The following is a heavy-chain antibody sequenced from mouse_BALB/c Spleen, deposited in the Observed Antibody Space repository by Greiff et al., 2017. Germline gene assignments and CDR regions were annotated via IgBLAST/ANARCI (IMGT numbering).Heavy chain of an antibody. V-gene: IGHV1-7*01. CDR3: ARRGPGGDYFDY. J-gene: IGHJ2*01. Sequence: VQLQQSGAELAKPGASVKMSCKASGYTFTSYWMHWVKQRPGQGLEWIGYINPSTGYTEYNQKFKDKATLTADKSSSTAYMQLSSLTSEDSAVYYCARRGPGGDYFDYWGQGTTLTVSS. CDR1: GYTFTSYW. CDR2: INPSTGYT.